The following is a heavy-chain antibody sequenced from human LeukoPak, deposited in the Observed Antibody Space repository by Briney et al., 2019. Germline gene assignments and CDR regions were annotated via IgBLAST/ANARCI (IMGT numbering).Heavy chain of an antibody. CDR1: GFTFSIYI. Sequence: GGSLRLSCAASGFTFSIYIMNWVRQAPGKGLEWVSSISSSSSTIDYADSVKGRFTISRDNAKNSLYLQMNSLRAEDTAVYYCARGRGASFDYWGQGNLVTVSS. CDR3: ARGRGASFDY. J-gene: IGHJ4*02. V-gene: IGHV3-48*04. CDR2: ISSSSSTI.